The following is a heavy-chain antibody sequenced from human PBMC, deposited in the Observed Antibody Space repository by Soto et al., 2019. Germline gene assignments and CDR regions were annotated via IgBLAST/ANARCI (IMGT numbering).Heavy chain of an antibody. V-gene: IGHV1-8*01. CDR2: MNPNSGNT. CDR3: ARTPTNKRWLQSPHYYYYGMDV. J-gene: IGHJ6*04. CDR1: GYTFTSYD. Sequence: QVQLVQSGAEVKKPGASVKVSCKASGYTFTSYDINWVRQATGQGLEWMGWMNPNSGNTGYAQKFQGRVTMTRNTSISTAYMELSSLRSEDTAVSYCARTPTNKRWLQSPHYYYYGMDVWGKGTTVTVSS. D-gene: IGHD5-12*01.